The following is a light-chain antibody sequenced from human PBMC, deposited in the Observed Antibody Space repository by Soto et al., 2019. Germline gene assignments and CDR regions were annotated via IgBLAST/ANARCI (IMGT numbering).Light chain of an antibody. CDR1: QTVSDNY. CDR3: QQSGGSPRVS. Sequence: EIVLTQSPGALSLSPVERATLSCRASQTVSDNYLAWYQQKPGQAPRLLIYGASTRATGIPDRFSGSGSGTDFTLTISRLEPEDFAVYYCQQSGGSPRVSFGGGTKVEIK. CDR2: GAS. V-gene: IGKV3-20*01. J-gene: IGKJ4*01.